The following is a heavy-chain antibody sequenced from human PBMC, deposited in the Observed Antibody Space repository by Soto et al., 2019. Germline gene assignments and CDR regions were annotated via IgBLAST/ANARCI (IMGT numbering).Heavy chain of an antibody. Sequence: SETLSLTCAVHGGSFSGYFWTWIRQSPGKGLEWIGEIDHSGSTNYNPSLRSRLTMSVDKSNDQLFLKLTSVTAADTGLYFCARGDVIVVPAAYRFLYDYNGMDVWGQGTTVTVSS. J-gene: IGHJ6*02. CDR1: GGSFSGYF. D-gene: IGHD2-2*01. CDR2: IDHSGST. V-gene: IGHV4-34*01. CDR3: ARGDVIVVPAAYRFLYDYNGMDV.